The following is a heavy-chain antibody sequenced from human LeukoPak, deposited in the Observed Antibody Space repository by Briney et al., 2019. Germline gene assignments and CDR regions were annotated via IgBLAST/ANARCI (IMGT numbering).Heavy chain of an antibody. CDR2: IIPIFGTA. V-gene: IGHV1-69*05. CDR3: EAQVSGSYIV. J-gene: IGHJ4*02. Sequence: SVKVSCKASGGTFSSYAISWVRQAPGQGLEWMGGIIPIFGTANYAQKFQGRVTITTDESTSTAYMELSSLRSEDTAVYYCEAQVSGSYIVWGQGTLVTVSS. CDR1: GGTFSSYA. D-gene: IGHD1-26*01.